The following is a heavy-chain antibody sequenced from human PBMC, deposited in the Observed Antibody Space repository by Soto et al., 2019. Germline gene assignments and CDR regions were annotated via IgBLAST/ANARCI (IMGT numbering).Heavy chain of an antibody. D-gene: IGHD2-15*01. J-gene: IGHJ6*02. CDR1: GFTFSDYY. CDR2: ISFSGSTI. CDR3: ARDRGYDAHDYYYNAMDV. V-gene: IGHV3-11*04. Sequence: GGSLRLSCAASGFTFSDYYFTWIRQAPGKGLEWVSYISFSGSTIYYADSVKGRFTISRDNAKNSLYLQMNSLRAEDTAVYYCARDRGYDAHDYYYNAMDVWGQGTMVTVSS.